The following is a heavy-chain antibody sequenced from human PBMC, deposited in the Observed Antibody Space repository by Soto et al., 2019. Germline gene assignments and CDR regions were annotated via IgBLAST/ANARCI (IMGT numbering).Heavy chain of an antibody. CDR2: ISSDGSRK. D-gene: IGHD5-18*01. Sequence: QVQLVESGGGVIQPGRSLRLSCAASGFTFSNYAMHWVRQAPGKGLEWVAVISSDGSRKYSSDSVKGRLTISRDNSKNTLYLQMNSLRAEDTAVYYCARDQFSAMAYGMDVWGQGTTVTVSS. CDR1: GFTFSNYA. CDR3: ARDQFSAMAYGMDV. V-gene: IGHV3-30-3*01. J-gene: IGHJ6*02.